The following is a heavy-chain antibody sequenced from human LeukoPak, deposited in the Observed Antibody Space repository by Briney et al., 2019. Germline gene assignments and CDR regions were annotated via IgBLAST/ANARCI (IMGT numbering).Heavy chain of an antibody. CDR3: AKGTAMIKEFDY. CDR1: GFTFSSYG. CDR2: ISYDGSNK. V-gene: IGHV3-30*18. J-gene: IGHJ4*02. Sequence: GGSLRLSCAAPGFTFSSYGMHWVRQAPGKGLEWVAVISYDGSNKYYADSVKGRFTISRDNSKNTLYLQMNSLRAEDTAVYYCAKGTAMIKEFDYWGQGTLVIVSS. D-gene: IGHD5-18*01.